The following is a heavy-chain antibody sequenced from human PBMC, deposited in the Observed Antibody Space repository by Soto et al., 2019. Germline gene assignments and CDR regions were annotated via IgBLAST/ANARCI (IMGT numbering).Heavy chain of an antibody. V-gene: IGHV4-31*02. CDR3: QRERATITGNSGHDFDI. CDR1: VCCIRSGCYY. Sequence: SATXSLTWTVSVCCIRSGCYYLSWIRQHPGKGLEWIGYIYYSGSTYYNPSLKSRFTISVDTSKNQFSLKLSSVTAADTAVYYCQRERATITGNSGHDFDIRGQRTMV. J-gene: IGHJ3*02. CDR2: IYYSGST. D-gene: IGHD1-20*01.